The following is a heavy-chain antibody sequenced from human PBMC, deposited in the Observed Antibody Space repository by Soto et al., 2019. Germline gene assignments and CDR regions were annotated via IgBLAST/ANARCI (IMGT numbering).Heavy chain of an antibody. J-gene: IGHJ4*02. V-gene: IGHV3-23*01. D-gene: IGHD3-10*01. CDR2: ISDSGTNT. Sequence: PGGSLRLSCAASGFSFSTHAMNWVRQAPGKGLEWVSGISDSGTNTYYADSVKGRSTISRDNSRNTLYLNLNSLRAEDTAVYYCAKVGPAVGMVDWGQGTLVTAPQ. CDR1: GFSFSTHA. CDR3: AKVGPAVGMVD.